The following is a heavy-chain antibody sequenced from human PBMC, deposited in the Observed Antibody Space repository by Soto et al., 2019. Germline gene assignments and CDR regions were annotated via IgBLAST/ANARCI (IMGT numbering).Heavy chain of an antibody. Sequence: ASVKVSCKASGYTFTSYDINWVRQATGQGLEWMGWMNPNSGNTGYAQKFQGRVTMTRNTSISTAYMELSSLRSEDTAVYYCARGQLTIFGVVTNNWFDPGAREPWSPSPQ. V-gene: IGHV1-8*01. D-gene: IGHD3-3*01. CDR3: ARGQLTIFGVVTNNWFDP. CDR2: MNPNSGNT. CDR1: GYTFTSYD. J-gene: IGHJ5*02.